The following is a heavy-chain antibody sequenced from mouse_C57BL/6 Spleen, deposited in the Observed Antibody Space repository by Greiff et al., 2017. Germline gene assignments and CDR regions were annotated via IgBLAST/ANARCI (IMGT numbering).Heavy chain of an antibody. D-gene: IGHD2-5*01. CDR3: ARGVTCFDY. CDR1: GFTFSDYY. CDR2: INYDGSST. J-gene: IGHJ2*01. V-gene: IGHV5-16*01. Sequence: EVKLMESEGGLVQPGSSMKLSCTASGFTFSDYYMAWVRQVPEKGLEWVANINYDGSSTYYLDTLKSRFIISRDNAKNILYLQMSSLKSEDTATYYCARGVTCFDYWGQGTTLTVSS.